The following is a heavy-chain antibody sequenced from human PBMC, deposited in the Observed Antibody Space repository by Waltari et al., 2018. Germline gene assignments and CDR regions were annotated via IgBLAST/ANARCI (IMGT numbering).Heavy chain of an antibody. D-gene: IGHD3-3*01. CDR2: ISSSSSYI. V-gene: IGHV3-21*01. J-gene: IGHJ6*02. CDR1: GFTFSSYS. Sequence: EVQLVESGGGLVKPGGSLRLSCAASGFTFSSYSMNWVSKAPGKGLEWVSSISSSSSYIYYADSVKGRFTISRDNAKNSLYLQMNSLRAEDTAVYYCARLTIFGVVIIRGMDVWGQGTTVTVSS. CDR3: ARLTIFGVVIIRGMDV.